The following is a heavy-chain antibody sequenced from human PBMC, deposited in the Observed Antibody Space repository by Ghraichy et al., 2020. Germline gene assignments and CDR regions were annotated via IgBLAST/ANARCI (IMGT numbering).Heavy chain of an antibody. J-gene: IGHJ6*02. CDR1: GFTFSSYG. D-gene: IGHD2-8*01. CDR2: IWYDGSNK. CDR3: ARTLKIDYCTNGVCYMKSQYYYYGMDV. Sequence: GGSLRLSCAASGFTFSSYGMHWVRQAPGKGLEWVAVIWYDGSNKYYADSVKGRFTISRDNSKNTLYLQMNSLRAEDTAVYYCARTLKIDYCTNGVCYMKSQYYYYGMDVWGQGTTVTVSS. V-gene: IGHV3-33*01.